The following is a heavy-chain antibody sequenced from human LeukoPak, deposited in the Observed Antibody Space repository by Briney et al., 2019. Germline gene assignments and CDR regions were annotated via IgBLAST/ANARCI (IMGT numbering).Heavy chain of an antibody. CDR2: INRNGGST. D-gene: IGHD2-8*01. Sequence: GGSLRLSCEASGFTFDDYGMSWVRQPPGKGLEWVSGINRNGGSTDYADSVKGRFTISRDNAKNSHFLQMNSLRVEDTALYYCARGFRNGPFDCWGQGTMVTVSS. J-gene: IGHJ4*02. CDR1: GFTFDDYG. CDR3: ARGFRNGPFDC. V-gene: IGHV3-20*04.